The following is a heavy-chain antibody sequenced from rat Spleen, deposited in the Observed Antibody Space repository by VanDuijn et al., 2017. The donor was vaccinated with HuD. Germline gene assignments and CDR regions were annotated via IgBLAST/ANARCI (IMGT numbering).Heavy chain of an antibody. CDR1: GFTFSDYY. J-gene: IGHJ4*01. Sequence: EVQLVESGGGLVQPGRSLKLSCAASGFTFSDYYMAWVRQAPKKGLEWVASISYEGSSTYYGDSVKGRFTISRDNAKSTLYLQMDSLRSEETASYYCASLRIRGTGVMDAWGQGASVTVSS. CDR3: ASLRIRGTGVMDA. D-gene: IGHD4-3*01. V-gene: IGHV5-22*01. CDR2: ISYEGSST.